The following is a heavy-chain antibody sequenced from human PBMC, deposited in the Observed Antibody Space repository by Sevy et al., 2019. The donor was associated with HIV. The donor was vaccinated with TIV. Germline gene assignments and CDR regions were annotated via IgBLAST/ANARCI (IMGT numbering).Heavy chain of an antibody. V-gene: IGHV4-34*01. Sequence: SENLSLTCAVYGGSFSGYYWSWIRQPPGKGLEWIGEINHSGSTNYNPSLKSRVTISVDTSKNQFSLKLSSVTAADSAVYDCARGSPPVKYYDIRSGYDTPQTDQSHYFDYWGQGTLVTVSS. D-gene: IGHD3-3*01. CDR2: INHSGST. J-gene: IGHJ4*02. CDR3: ARGSPPVKYYDIRSGYDTPQTDQSHYFDY. CDR1: GGSFSGYY.